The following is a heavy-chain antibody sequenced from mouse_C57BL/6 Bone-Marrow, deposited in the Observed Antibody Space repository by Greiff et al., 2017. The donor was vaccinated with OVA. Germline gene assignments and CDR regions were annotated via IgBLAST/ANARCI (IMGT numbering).Heavy chain of an antibody. CDR2: IRYDGSN. Sequence: VQLQQSGPGLVKPSQSLSLTCSVSGYSITSGYYWNWIRQPPGNLLEWMGYIRYDGSNNYNPYLKKRTSITRDTSTNTFFLKLKSMTTEDTATYYCARGSTTVVAMDYWGQGTTLTVSS. D-gene: IGHD1-1*01. V-gene: IGHV3-6*01. J-gene: IGHJ2*01. CDR3: ARGSTTVVAMDY. CDR1: GYSITSGYY.